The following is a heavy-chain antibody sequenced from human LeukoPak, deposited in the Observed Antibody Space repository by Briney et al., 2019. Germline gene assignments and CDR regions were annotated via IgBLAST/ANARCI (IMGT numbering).Heavy chain of an antibody. J-gene: IGHJ6*02. V-gene: IGHV3-7*05. CDR3: VMDMDV. CDR2: IKEDGSAK. Sequence: LSGGSLRLSCAASGFIFSSYWMNWVCHAPGKGLEWVANIKEDGSAKYYVDSVKGRFTISRDNAKNSLYLQMNSLRAEDTAVYYCVMDMDVWGQGTTVTVCS. CDR1: GFIFSSYW.